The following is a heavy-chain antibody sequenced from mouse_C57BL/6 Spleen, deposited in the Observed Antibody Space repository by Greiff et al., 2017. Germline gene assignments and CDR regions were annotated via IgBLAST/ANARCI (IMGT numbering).Heavy chain of an antibody. J-gene: IGHJ3*01. Sequence: VQLQQPGAELVMPGASVKLSCKASGYTFTSYWMHWVKQRPGQGLEWIGEIDPSDSYTNYNQKFKGKSTLTVDKSSSTAYMQLSSLTSEDSAVYYCARPDGYGFAYWGQGTLVTVSA. D-gene: IGHD2-2*01. V-gene: IGHV1-69*01. CDR2: IDPSDSYT. CDR1: GYTFTSYW. CDR3: ARPDGYGFAY.